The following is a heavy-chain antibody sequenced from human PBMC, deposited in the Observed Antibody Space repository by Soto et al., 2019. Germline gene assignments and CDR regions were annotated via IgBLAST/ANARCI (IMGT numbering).Heavy chain of an antibody. J-gene: IGHJ6*02. Sequence: PSETLSLTCTVSGGSVSSGSYYWSWIRQPPGKGLEWIGYIYYSGSTNYNPSLKSRVTISVDTSKNQFSLKLSSVTAADTAVYYCARDGGAYCGGDCYSDYYYGMDVWGQGTTVTVSS. CDR3: ARDGGAYCGGDCYSDYYYGMDV. D-gene: IGHD2-21*02. V-gene: IGHV4-61*01. CDR2: IYYSGST. CDR1: GGSVSSGSYY.